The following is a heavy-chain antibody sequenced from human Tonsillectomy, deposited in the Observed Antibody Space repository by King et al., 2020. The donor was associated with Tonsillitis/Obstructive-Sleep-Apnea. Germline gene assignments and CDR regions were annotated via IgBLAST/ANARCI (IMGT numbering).Heavy chain of an antibody. CDR3: ARDLDGLPLPDDAFDI. J-gene: IGHJ3*02. Sequence: VQLVESGGGVVQPGRSLRLSCAASGFTFSSYAMHWVRQAPGKGLEWVAVISYDGSNKYYADSVKGRFTISRDNSKNTLYLQMHSLRAEDTAVYYCARDLDGLPLPDDAFDIWGQGTMVTVSS. D-gene: IGHD5-24*01. V-gene: IGHV3-30*04. CDR2: ISYDGSNK. CDR1: GFTFSSYA.